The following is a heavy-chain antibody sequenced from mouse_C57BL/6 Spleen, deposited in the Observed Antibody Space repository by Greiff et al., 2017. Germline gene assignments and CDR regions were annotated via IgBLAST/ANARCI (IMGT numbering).Heavy chain of an antibody. D-gene: IGHD2-3*01. J-gene: IGHJ4*01. CDR2: IWRGGST. CDR3: AKKGGLYDGSPMDY. Sequence: VQLQQSGPGLVQPSQSLSITCTVSGFSLTSYGVHWVRQSPGKGLEWLGVIWRGGSTDYNAAFMSRLSITKDNSKSQVFFKMNSLQADDTAIYYCAKKGGLYDGSPMDYWGQGPSVTVSS. CDR1: GFSLTSYG. V-gene: IGHV2-5*01.